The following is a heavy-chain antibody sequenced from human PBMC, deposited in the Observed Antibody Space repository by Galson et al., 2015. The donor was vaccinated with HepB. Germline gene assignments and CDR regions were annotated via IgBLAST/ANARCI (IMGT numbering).Heavy chain of an antibody. D-gene: IGHD1-1*01. CDR2: TYYRSKWYN. J-gene: IGHJ4*02. CDR3: TRGDLEMTY. CDR1: SNSAA. V-gene: IGHV6-1*01. Sequence: SNSAAWNWIRQSPSRGLEWLGRTYYRSKWYNNYAVSVKSRITINPDTTKNQFSLQLNSVTPEDTAVYYCTRGDLEMTYWGQGTLVTVSS.